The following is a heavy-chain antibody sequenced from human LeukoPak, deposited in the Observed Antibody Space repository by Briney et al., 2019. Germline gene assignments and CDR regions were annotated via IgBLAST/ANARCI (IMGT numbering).Heavy chain of an antibody. CDR2: ISSSSSTI. D-gene: IGHD3-3*01. J-gene: IGHJ6*03. CDR1: GFTFSSYS. CDR3: ARSPVGTVLGGVVILYYYYMDV. V-gene: IGHV3-48*01. Sequence: TGGSLRLSCAASGFTFSSYSMNWVRQAPGKGLEWVSYISSSSSTIYYADSVKGRFTISRDNAKNSLCLQMNSLRAEDTAVYYCARSPVGTVLGGVVILYYYYMDVWGKGTTVTVSS.